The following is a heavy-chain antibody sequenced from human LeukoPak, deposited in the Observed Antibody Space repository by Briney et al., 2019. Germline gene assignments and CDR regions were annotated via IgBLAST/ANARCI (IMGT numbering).Heavy chain of an antibody. D-gene: IGHD4-23*01. CDR2: INSNSGGT. Sequence: GASVKVSCKASGYTLNVYYIHWVRQAPGQGLEWMGWINSNSGGTNYAQKFQGRVTMTRDTSISTAYLELSRLRSDDTAVFYCARDAVTVLTPYFDYWGQGTLVTVSS. CDR3: ARDAVTVLTPYFDY. CDR1: GYTLNVYY. J-gene: IGHJ4*02. V-gene: IGHV1-2*02.